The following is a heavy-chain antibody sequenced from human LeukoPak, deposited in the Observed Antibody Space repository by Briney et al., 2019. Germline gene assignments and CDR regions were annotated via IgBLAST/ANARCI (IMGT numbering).Heavy chain of an antibody. CDR1: GFIVSSNY. CDR3: ARDARGELYGAFDI. D-gene: IGHD1-26*01. Sequence: GGSLRLSCAASGFIVSSNYMNWVRQAPGKGLEWVSSISSSSSYIYYADSVKGRFTISRDNAKNSLYLQMNSLRAEDTAVYYCARDARGELYGAFDIWGQGTMVTVSS. CDR2: ISSSSSYI. J-gene: IGHJ3*02. V-gene: IGHV3-21*01.